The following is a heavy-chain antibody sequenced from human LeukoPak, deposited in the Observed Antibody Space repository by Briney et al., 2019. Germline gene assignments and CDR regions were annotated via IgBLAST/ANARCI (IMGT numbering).Heavy chain of an antibody. V-gene: IGHV5-51*01. CDR1: GYRFTNYW. D-gene: IGHD3-10*01. CDR3: VLAGSGSYYFDY. Sequence: GESLEISLKGFGYRFTNYWIGWLRPMPGKGFEWMGIIYPGDSDTRYSPSFQGQVTISADRSINTTYQQWSSLKASDTAMYYCVLAGSGSYYFDYWGQGILVTVSS. CDR2: IYPGDSDT. J-gene: IGHJ4*02.